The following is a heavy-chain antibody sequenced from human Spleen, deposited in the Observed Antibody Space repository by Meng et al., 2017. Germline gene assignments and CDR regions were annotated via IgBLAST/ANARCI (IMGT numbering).Heavy chain of an antibody. V-gene: IGHV4-38-2*01. D-gene: IGHD3-16*01. CDR1: GYSIRSGSY. J-gene: IGHJ4*02. Sequence: SQTLSLTCGVSGYSIRSGSYWGWIRQTPGKGLDWIATIYHSGSTYYNSSLKSRVTISVDTSKNQFSLKLNSVTAADTAIYYCARFWGREYLQDWGQGSLVTVSS. CDR2: IYHSGST. CDR3: ARFWGREYLQD.